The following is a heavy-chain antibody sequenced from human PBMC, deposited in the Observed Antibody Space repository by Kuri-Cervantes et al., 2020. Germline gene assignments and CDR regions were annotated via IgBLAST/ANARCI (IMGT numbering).Heavy chain of an antibody. CDR3: ARDGDRITMIGGWFDP. Sequence: GESLKISCAASRFTFSSYGMHWVRQAPGKGLGWVAVIWYDGSNKYYADSVKGRFTISRDNSKNTLYLQMNSLRAEDTAVYYCARDGDRITMIGGWFDPWGQGTLVTVSS. D-gene: IGHD3-22*01. CDR2: IWYDGSNK. CDR1: RFTFSSYG. J-gene: IGHJ5*02. V-gene: IGHV3-33*01.